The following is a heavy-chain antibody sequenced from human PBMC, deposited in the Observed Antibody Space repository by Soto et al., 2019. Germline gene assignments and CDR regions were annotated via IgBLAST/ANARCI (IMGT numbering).Heavy chain of an antibody. CDR1: GGSISRYY. CDR3: ARDLWGYCGTEWYPRYR. Sequence: SETLSLTCTVSGGSISRYYWSWIRQPPGKGLEWIGYMYKTGSTVYNPSFKSRVTISVDTSKNQFSLKLNSVTAADTAVYYCARDLWGYCGTEWYPRYRGARGTAVPVSA. CDR2: MYKTGST. V-gene: IGHV4-59*01. D-gene: IGHD2-21*01. J-gene: IGHJ4*02.